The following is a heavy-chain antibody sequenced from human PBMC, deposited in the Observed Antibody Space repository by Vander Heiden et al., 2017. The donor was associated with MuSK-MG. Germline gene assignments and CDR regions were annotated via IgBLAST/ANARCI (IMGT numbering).Heavy chain of an antibody. CDR3: ARGYGDDYYYYYMDV. Sequence: QVQLQESGPGLVKPSETLSLTCTVSGGSISSYYWSWIRQPPGKGLEWIGYIYYSGSTNYNPSLKSRVTISVDTSKNQFSLKLSYVTAEDTAVYYCARGYGDDYYYYYMDVWGKGTTVTVS. CDR2: IYYSGST. V-gene: IGHV4-59*01. J-gene: IGHJ6*03. CDR1: GGSISSYY. D-gene: IGHD4-17*01.